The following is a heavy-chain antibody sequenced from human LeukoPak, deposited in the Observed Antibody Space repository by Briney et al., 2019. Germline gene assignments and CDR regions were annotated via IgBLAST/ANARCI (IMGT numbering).Heavy chain of an antibody. CDR2: IYSVGST. V-gene: IGHV3-53*01. D-gene: IGHD3-22*01. Sequence: GGSLRLSCAAFGLTVLSNYMSGGPKAPGKGLEWGSVIYSVGSTSYAASVKGRFTISRDNSTNTLYLQMNSLRAEDTAVYYCARARLYYYDSSGYQYYFDYWGQGTLVTVSS. CDR3: ARARLYYYDSSGYQYYFDY. CDR1: GLTVLSNY. J-gene: IGHJ4*02.